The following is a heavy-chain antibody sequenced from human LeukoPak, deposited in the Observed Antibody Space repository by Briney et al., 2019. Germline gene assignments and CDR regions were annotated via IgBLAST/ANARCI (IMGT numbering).Heavy chain of an antibody. D-gene: IGHD3-3*01. J-gene: IGHJ4*02. CDR2: INHSGST. CDR3: ARVLPQQETYYDFWSGYYGGPIDY. Sequence: SETLSLTCAVYGGSFSGYYWSWIRQPPGKGLEWIGEINHSGSTNYNPSLKSRVTISVDTSKNQFSLKLSSVTAADTAVCYCARVLPQQETYYDFWSGYYGGPIDYWGQGTLVTVSS. CDR1: GGSFSGYY. V-gene: IGHV4-34*01.